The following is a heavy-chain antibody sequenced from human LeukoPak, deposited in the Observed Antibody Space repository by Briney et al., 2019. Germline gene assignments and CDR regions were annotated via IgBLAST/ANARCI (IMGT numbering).Heavy chain of an antibody. CDR2: IKQDGSEK. J-gene: IGHJ4*02. CDR3: ARAPGEWEPSYYFDY. CDR1: GFTFSSYW. Sequence: GGSLRLSCAASGFTFSSYWMSWVRQAPGKGLEWVANIKQDGSEKYYVDSVKGRFTISRDNAKNSLYLQMNSLRAEDTAVYYCARAPGEWEPSYYFDYWGQRTLVTVSS. V-gene: IGHV3-7*01. D-gene: IGHD1-26*01.